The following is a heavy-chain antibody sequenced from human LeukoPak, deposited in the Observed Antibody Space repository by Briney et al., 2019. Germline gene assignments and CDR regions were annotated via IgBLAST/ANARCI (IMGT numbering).Heavy chain of an antibody. V-gene: IGHV3-74*01. J-gene: IGHJ4*02. Sequence: GGSLRLSCAVSGFTFTSYWMRWVRQVPGKGLVWVSRIHSDGTSTNYADSVKGRFTISRDNAKNTLYLQMNSLRVEDTAAYYCARGYSVRGDYRGQGTLVTVSS. D-gene: IGHD2-21*01. CDR2: IHSDGTST. CDR3: ARGYSVRGDY. CDR1: GFTFTSYW.